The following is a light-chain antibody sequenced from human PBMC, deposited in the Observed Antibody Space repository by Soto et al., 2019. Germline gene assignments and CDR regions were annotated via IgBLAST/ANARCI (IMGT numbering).Light chain of an antibody. V-gene: IGLV3-21*02. Sequence: SYELTKPPSVSVAPGQTARINCGGNNVGSKSVHWYQQKPGQAPVLVVDDDSDRPSGIPERFSGSNTGNTATLTISRVEAGDEADYFCHVWDSSSEHVFGTGTKVTVL. CDR3: HVWDSSSEHV. J-gene: IGLJ1*01. CDR1: NVGSKS. CDR2: DDS.